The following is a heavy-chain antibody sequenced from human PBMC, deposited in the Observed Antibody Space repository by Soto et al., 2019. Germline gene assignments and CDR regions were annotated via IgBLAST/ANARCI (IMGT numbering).Heavy chain of an antibody. Sequence: GGSLRLSCTASGFNFGYYWMSWVRQAPGKGLEWVANINEDGTEKYYVDSMRGRFTISRDNAKNSLYLQMNSLGAEDSTIYYCARDRTQNHMDVWGKGTTVTVSS. V-gene: IGHV3-7*01. CDR2: INEDGTEK. CDR3: ARDRTQNHMDV. CDR1: GFNFGYYW. J-gene: IGHJ6*03.